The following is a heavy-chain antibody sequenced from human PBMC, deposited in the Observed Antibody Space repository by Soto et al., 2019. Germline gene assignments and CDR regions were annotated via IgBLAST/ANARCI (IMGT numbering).Heavy chain of an antibody. V-gene: IGHV3-48*02. CDR3: AREGLDAFDI. J-gene: IGHJ3*02. Sequence: GGSLRLSCTASGFTFSSYWIHWVRQAPGKGLEWVSYINGNSSTTYYADSVKGRFTISRDNAKNSLYLQMNSLRDEDTAVYYCAREGLDAFDIWGQGTMVTVSS. CDR1: GFTFSSYW. CDR2: INGNSSTT.